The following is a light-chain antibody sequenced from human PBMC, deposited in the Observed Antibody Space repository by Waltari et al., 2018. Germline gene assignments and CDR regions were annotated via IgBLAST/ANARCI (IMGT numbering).Light chain of an antibody. CDR2: DAS. V-gene: IGKV1-33*01. CDR1: QDIRKN. J-gene: IGKJ4*01. CDR3: QQYANLPLT. Sequence: DLQMTQPPSSLSASVGDRVTLTCQANQDIRKNLNWFQQKPGKAPQVLLFDASNSQAAVPSRFSGSGSGTDFAFTISSLQPEDIGTYFCQQYANLPLTFGGGTRVEIK.